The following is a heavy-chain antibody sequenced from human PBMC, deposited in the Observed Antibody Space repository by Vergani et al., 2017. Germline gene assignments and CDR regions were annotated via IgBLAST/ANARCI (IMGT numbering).Heavy chain of an antibody. CDR3: AQTGYSSSWYGPNWFDP. CDR2: ISGSGGST. CDR1: GFTFSSYA. V-gene: IGHV3-23*01. Sequence: EVQLLESGGGLVQPGGSLRLSCAASGFTFSSYAMSWVRQAPGRGLEWVSAISGSGGSTYYADSVKGRFTISRDNSKNTLYLQMNSLRAEDTAVYYCAQTGYSSSWYGPNWFDPWGQGILVTVSS. D-gene: IGHD6-13*01. J-gene: IGHJ5*02.